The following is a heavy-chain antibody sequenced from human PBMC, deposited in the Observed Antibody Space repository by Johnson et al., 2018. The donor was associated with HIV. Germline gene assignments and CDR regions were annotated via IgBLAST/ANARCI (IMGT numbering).Heavy chain of an antibody. V-gene: IGHV3-53*01. J-gene: IGHJ3*02. CDR2: IYSGGST. CDR1: GFTVSSNY. D-gene: IGHD1-26*01. Sequence: VQLVESGGGLIQPGGSLRLSCAASGFTVSSNYMSWVRQAPGKGLEWVSVIYSGGSTYYADSVKVRFTISRDNSKNTLYLQMNSLRAEDTAVYYCARGYSGSDDAFDIWGQGTMVTVSS. CDR3: ARGYSGSDDAFDI.